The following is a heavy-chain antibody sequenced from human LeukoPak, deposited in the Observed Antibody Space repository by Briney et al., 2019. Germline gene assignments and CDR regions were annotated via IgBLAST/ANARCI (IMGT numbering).Heavy chain of an antibody. CDR2: ISRSSSYI. J-gene: IGHJ4*02. Sequence: PGESLSLSCAVSGFSLSSYSMKWVRPPAPKVLEWVSSISRSSSYIYYADSVKRRFTIPRENAKNSLYLQLNSLRAEDTAVYYCARGKDCSGGSCYSGTRTNDYWGQGTLVTVSS. V-gene: IGHV3-21*01. D-gene: IGHD2-15*01. CDR3: ARGKDCSGGSCYSGTRTNDY. CDR1: GFSLSSYS.